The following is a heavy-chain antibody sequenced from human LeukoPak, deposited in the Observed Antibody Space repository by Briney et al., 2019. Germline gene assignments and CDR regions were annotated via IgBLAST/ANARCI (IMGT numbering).Heavy chain of an antibody. D-gene: IGHD2-15*01. CDR3: ARGADGVSSNSRGWFDP. Sequence: GGSLRLSCAASLFTFSSYAMHWVRQAPGKGVEGVAVISYDGSNKYYADSVKGRFTISRDNAKNSLYLQMNSRRAEDTAVYSCARGADGVSSNSRGWFDPWGQGTLVTVSS. CDR1: LFTFSSYA. CDR2: ISYDGSNK. V-gene: IGHV3-30*04. J-gene: IGHJ5*02.